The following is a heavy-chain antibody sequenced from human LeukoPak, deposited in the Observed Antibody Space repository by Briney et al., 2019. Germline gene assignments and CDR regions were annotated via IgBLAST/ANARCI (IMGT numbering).Heavy chain of an antibody. Sequence: GGSLRLSCAASGFTFSSSAMSWVRQAPGKGLEWVSAISNNGGYTYYADSVQGRFTISRDNSKSTLCLQMNSLRAEDTAVYYCARIGVSDYWGQGTLVTVSS. D-gene: IGHD3-3*01. CDR3: ARIGVSDY. J-gene: IGHJ4*02. CDR2: ISNNGGYT. V-gene: IGHV3-23*01. CDR1: GFTFSSSA.